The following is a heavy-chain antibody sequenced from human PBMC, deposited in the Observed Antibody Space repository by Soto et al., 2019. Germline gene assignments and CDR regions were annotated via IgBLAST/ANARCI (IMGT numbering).Heavy chain of an antibody. J-gene: IGHJ4*02. CDR2: ISYDGSNK. CDR1: GFTFSSYA. CDR3: ARGPPSSSWTFDY. D-gene: IGHD6-13*01. V-gene: IGHV3-30-3*01. Sequence: GSLRLSCAASGFTFSSYAMHWVRQAPGKGLEWVAGISYDGSNKYYADSVKGRFTISRDNSKNTLYLQMNSLRAEDTAVYYCARGPPSSSWTFDYWGQGTLVTVSS.